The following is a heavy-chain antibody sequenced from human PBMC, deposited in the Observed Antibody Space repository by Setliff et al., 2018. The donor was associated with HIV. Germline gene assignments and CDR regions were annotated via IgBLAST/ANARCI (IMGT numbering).Heavy chain of an antibody. CDR3: ARETMYDSRGYLSHYFDY. J-gene: IGHJ4*02. CDR2: ISYDGSNK. V-gene: IGHV3-30-3*01. Sequence: PGGSLRLSCAASGFTFSNYAMHWVRQAPGKWLEWVAVISYDGSNKYYADSVKGRFTISRDNSKNTLYLQMNSLRVEDTAVYYCARETMYDSRGYLSHYFDYWGQGTPVTVSS. CDR1: GFTFSNYA. D-gene: IGHD3-22*01.